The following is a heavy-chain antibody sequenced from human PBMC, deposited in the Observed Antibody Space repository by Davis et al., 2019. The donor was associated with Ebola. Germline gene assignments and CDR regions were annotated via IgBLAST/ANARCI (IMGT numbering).Heavy chain of an antibody. CDR2: INSDGSST. CDR1: GFTFSSYW. D-gene: IGHD5-18*01. V-gene: IGHV3-74*01. J-gene: IGHJ5*02. CDR3: ARVKIGYSLRWFDP. Sequence: GESLKISCAAPGFTFSSYWMHWVRQAPGKGLVWVSRINSDGSSTSYADSVKGRFTISRDNAKNTLYLQMNSLRAEDTAVYYCARVKIGYSLRWFDPWGQGTLVTVSS.